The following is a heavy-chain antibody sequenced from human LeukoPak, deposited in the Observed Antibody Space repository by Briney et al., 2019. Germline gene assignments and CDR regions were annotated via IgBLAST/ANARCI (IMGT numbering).Heavy chain of an antibody. D-gene: IGHD3-16*01. CDR3: GIRDTIDYYVF. V-gene: IGHV3-23*01. CDR2: TGSNGVT. J-gene: IGHJ4*02. CDR1: GFTFRTYA. Sequence: PGGSLRLSCTGSGFTFRTYAFSWVRQAPGKGLEWVSATGSNGVTYYADSVKGRFTISRDNSKNALYLQMNGLRADDTAVYYCGIRDTIDYYVFWGQGTLVTVSS.